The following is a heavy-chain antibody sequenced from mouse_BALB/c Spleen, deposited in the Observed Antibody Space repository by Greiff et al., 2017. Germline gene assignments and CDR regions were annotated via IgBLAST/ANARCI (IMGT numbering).Heavy chain of an antibody. D-gene: IGHD2-10*01. J-gene: IGHJ3*01. Sequence: VQLQQSGAELMKPGASVKISCKATGYTFSSYWIEWVKQRPGHGLEWIGEILPGSGSTNYNEKFKGKATFTADTSSNTAYMQLSSLTSEDSAVYYCARRGAYYGNSFAYWGQGTLVTVSA. V-gene: IGHV1-9*01. CDR3: ARRGAYYGNSFAY. CDR1: GYTFSSYW. CDR2: ILPGSGST.